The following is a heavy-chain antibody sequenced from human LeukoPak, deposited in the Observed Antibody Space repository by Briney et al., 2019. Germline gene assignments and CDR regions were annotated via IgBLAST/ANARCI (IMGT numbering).Heavy chain of an antibody. CDR3: ARDGRLQSLAY. V-gene: IGHV3-66*01. CDR1: GFTVSSNY. Sequence: GGSLRLSCAASGFTVSSNYMSWVRQAPGKGLEWVSVIYSGGSTYYADSVKGRYTISRDNAKNSLFLQMNSLRDEDTAVYYCARDGRLQSLAYWGQGTLVTVSS. J-gene: IGHJ4*02. CDR2: IYSGGST. D-gene: IGHD4-11*01.